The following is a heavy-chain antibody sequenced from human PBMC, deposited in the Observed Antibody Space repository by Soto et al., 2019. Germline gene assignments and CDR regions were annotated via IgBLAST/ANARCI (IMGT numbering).Heavy chain of an antibody. J-gene: IGHJ3*02. D-gene: IGHD3-10*01. Sequence: ASVKVSGKASGYTFTSYAMHWVRQAPGQRLEWMGWINAGNGNTKYSQKFQGRVTITRDTSASTAYMELSSLRSEDTAVCYCARGWVVTAFDIWGQGTMVTVS. V-gene: IGHV1-3*01. CDR1: GYTFTSYA. CDR2: INAGNGNT. CDR3: ARGWVVTAFDI.